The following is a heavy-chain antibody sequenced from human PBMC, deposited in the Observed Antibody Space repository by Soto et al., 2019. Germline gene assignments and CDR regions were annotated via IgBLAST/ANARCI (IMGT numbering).Heavy chain of an antibody. D-gene: IGHD3-10*02. Sequence: QVQLVESGGGMVQTGRSLRLSCAASGFAFRGYAMHWVRQAPGKGLEWVAIIWYDGSNKYYAESVKGRFTISRDNSRNTLDLQMNSLRAEDTAVYYCARDKVTRYVHYRGQGTLVTVSS. V-gene: IGHV3-33*01. CDR3: ARDKVTRYVHY. CDR2: IWYDGSNK. J-gene: IGHJ4*02. CDR1: GFAFRGYA.